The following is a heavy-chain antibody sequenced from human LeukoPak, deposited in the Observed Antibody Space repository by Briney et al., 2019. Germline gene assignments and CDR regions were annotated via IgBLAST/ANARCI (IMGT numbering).Heavy chain of an antibody. CDR1: GGSFSGYY. D-gene: IGHD5-12*01. J-gene: IGHJ4*02. CDR2: INHSGST. Sequence: PSETPSPPRAVHGGSFSGYYWGWVRHPPGKGPGWVGEINHSGSTNYNPSLKSRVTISVDTSKNQFSLKLSSVTAADTAVYYCARAGWLRTKGYFDYWGQGTLVTVSS. CDR3: ARAGWLRTKGYFDY. V-gene: IGHV4-34*01.